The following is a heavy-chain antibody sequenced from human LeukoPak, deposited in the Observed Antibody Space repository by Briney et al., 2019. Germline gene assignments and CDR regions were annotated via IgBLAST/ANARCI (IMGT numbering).Heavy chain of an antibody. V-gene: IGHV4-34*01. D-gene: IGHD4-11*01. CDR2: INHSGST. Sequence: SETLSLTCAVYGGSFSGYYWSWIRQPPGKGLEWIGVINHSGSTNYNPSLKSRVTISVDTSKNQFSLKLSSVTAADTAVYYCASYSSNYAYYYYYMDVWGKGTTVTVSS. J-gene: IGHJ6*03. CDR1: GGSFSGYY. CDR3: ASYSSNYAYYYYYMDV.